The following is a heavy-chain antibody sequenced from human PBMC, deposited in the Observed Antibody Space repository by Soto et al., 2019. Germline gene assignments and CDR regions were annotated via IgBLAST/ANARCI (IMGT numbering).Heavy chain of an antibody. CDR2: ISYDGSNK. D-gene: IGHD2-15*01. V-gene: IGHV3-30*18. CDR3: AKMGGYCSGGSCYPYSYYMDV. J-gene: IGHJ6*03. Sequence: QVQLVESGGGVVQPGRSLRLSCAASGFTFSSYGMHWVRQAPGKGLEWVAVISYDGSNKYYADSVKGRFTISRDNSKNSLYLQMNSLRAEDTAVYYCAKMGGYCSGGSCYPYSYYMDVWGKGTTVTVSS. CDR1: GFTFSSYG.